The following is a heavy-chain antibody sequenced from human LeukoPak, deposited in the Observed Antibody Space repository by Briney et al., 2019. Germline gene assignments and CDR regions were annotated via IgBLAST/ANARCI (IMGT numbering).Heavy chain of an antibody. CDR1: GYSFTSYC. J-gene: IGHJ6*02. CDR3: ARSSYYYGSGSYPPVNYYGMDV. Sequence: GESLKISCKGSGYSFTSYCIGWVRQMPGKGLEWMGIIYPGDSDTRYSPSFQGQVTISADKSISTAYLQWSSLKASDTAMYYCARSSYYYGSGSYPPVNYYGMDVWGQGTTVTVSS. CDR2: IYPGDSDT. D-gene: IGHD3-10*01. V-gene: IGHV5-51*01.